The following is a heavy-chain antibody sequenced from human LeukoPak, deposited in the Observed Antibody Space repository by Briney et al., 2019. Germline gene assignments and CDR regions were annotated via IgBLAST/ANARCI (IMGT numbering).Heavy chain of an antibody. J-gene: IGHJ4*02. V-gene: IGHV1-18*01. Sequence: ASVKVSCKASGYTFTSYGISWVRQATGQGIEWMGWISAYNGNTNYAQKLQGRVTMTTDTSTSTAYMELRSLRSDDTAVYYCARRGFYYGDFSLVYWGQGTLVTVSS. D-gene: IGHD4-17*01. CDR3: ARRGFYYGDFSLVY. CDR1: GYTFTSYG. CDR2: ISAYNGNT.